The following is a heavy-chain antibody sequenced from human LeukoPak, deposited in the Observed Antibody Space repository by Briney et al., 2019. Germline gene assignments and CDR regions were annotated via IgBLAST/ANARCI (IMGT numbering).Heavy chain of an antibody. J-gene: IGHJ5*02. CDR1: GGSIRSSDDY. CDR2: IYYTGSS. CDR3: ARESLTWLQSRTSWFDP. Sequence: PSETLSLTCSVSGGSIRSSDDYWGFVRQTPGKGLEWMGSIYYTGSSHYNPSLKSRATISVDTSKNQFSLRLSSVTAADTAVYYCARESLTWLQSRTSWFDPWGQGTLVTVSS. V-gene: IGHV4-39*07. D-gene: IGHD5-24*01.